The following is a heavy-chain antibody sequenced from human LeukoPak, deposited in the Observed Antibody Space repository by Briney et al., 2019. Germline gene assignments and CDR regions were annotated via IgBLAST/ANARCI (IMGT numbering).Heavy chain of an antibody. CDR1: GGSISSYY. V-gene: IGHV4-59*01. CDR3: ARDQIAWSY. Sequence: PSETLSLTCTVSGGSISSYYWSWIRQPPGKGLEWIGYIYYGGSTNYNPSLKSRVTISVDTSKNQFSLKLSPVTAADTAVYFCARDQIAWSYWGRGTLVTVSS. D-gene: IGHD3-22*01. CDR2: IYYGGST. J-gene: IGHJ4*02.